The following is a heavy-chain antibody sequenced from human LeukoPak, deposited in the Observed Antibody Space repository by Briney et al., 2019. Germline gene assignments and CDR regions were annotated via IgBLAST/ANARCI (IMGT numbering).Heavy chain of an antibody. CDR2: ISTSSSYI. Sequence: GGSLRLSCAASGFTFSSYSMNWVRQAPGKGLEWVSFISTSSSYIYYADSLKGRFTISRDNAKKSLYLQINSLRAEDTAVYYCARADLKWSTWRYYYYMDVWGKGTTVTISS. CDR1: GFTFSSYS. CDR3: ARADLKWSTWRYYYYMDV. D-gene: IGHD2-15*01. V-gene: IGHV3-21*01. J-gene: IGHJ6*03.